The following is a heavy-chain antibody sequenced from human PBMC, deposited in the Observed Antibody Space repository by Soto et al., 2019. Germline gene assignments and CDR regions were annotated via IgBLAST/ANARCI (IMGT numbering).Heavy chain of an antibody. D-gene: IGHD3-10*01. V-gene: IGHV3-48*03. J-gene: IGHJ6*02. Sequence: GGSLRLSCAASGFTFSSYEMNWVRQAPGKGLEWVSYISSSGSTIYYADSVKGRFTISRDNAKNSLYLQMNSLRAEDTAVYYCGGTMVRGDPYYYGMDVWGQGTTVTVSS. CDR3: GGTMVRGDPYYYGMDV. CDR1: GFTFSSYE. CDR2: ISSSGSTI.